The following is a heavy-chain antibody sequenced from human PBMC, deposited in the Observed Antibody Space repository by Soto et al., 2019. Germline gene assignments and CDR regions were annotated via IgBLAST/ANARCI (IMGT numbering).Heavy chain of an antibody. J-gene: IGHJ4*02. V-gene: IGHV4-4*02. Sequence: SETLSLTCAFSGGSIRSGNWWSWVRQPPGKGLEWIGEIYHSGTTNYNPSLKSRVTISVDKSKNQFSLKLTSVTAADTAVYYCARQRGYYVDYWGQGTLVTVSS. CDR1: GGSIRSGNW. CDR3: ARQRGYYVDY. CDR2: IYHSGTT. D-gene: IGHD3-22*01.